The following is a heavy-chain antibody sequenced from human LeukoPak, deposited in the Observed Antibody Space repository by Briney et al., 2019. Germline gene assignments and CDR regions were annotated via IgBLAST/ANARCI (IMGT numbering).Heavy chain of an antibody. CDR1: GYTFTSYY. CDR3: ARVHCSGGSCYGEVFDY. D-gene: IGHD2-15*01. Sequence: ASVKVSCKASGYTFTSYYMHWVRQAPGQGLEWVGIISPGDASTSYAQKFQGRVTMTRDTSTSTVNMDLSSLRSEDTAMYYCARVHCSGGSCYGEVFDYWGQGTLVTVSS. V-gene: IGHV1-46*01. CDR2: ISPGDAST. J-gene: IGHJ4*02.